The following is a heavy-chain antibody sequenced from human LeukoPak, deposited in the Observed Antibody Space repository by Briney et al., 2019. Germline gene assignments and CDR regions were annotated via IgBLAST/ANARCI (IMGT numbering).Heavy chain of an antibody. CDR2: IYYSGST. J-gene: IGHJ4*02. CDR1: GGSISSYY. V-gene: IGHV4-59*01. D-gene: IGHD6-19*01. Sequence: SETLSLTCTVSGGSISSYYWNWIRQPPGKGLEWIGYIYYSGSTNYNPSLKSRVTISVDTSKNQFSLKLSSVTAADTAVYYCARDGGGSSGWYLDYWGQGTLVIVSS. CDR3: ARDGGGSSGWYLDY.